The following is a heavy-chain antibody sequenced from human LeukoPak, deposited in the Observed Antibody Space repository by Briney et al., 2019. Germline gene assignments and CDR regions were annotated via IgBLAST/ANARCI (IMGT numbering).Heavy chain of an antibody. V-gene: IGHV4-59*08. CDR2: IYYSGST. CDR1: GGSISNYY. CDR3: ARLAVRGVWEVDWFDP. Sequence: SETLSLTCTVAGGSISNYYWSWIRQPPGKGLEWIGYIYYSGSTDYNPSLKSRVTISVDTSKNQFSLKLSSVTAADTAVYYCARLAVRGVWEVDWFDPWGQGTLVTVSS. D-gene: IGHD3-10*01. J-gene: IGHJ5*02.